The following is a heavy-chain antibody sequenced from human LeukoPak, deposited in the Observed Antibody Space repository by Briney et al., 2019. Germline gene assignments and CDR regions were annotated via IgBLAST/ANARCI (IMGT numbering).Heavy chain of an antibody. CDR3: ARDRPNYYGSDGHYYRRDGDY. Sequence: PGGSLRLSCAASGFTFSIYAMSWVRQAPGKGLQWVSSITSRGESTWYVDSVKGRFTITRDNSETALYLQMHSLRAEDTAVYYWARDRPNYYGSDGHYYRRDGDYWGRGTLVTVSS. D-gene: IGHD3-22*01. J-gene: IGHJ4*02. V-gene: IGHV3-23*01. CDR2: ITSRGEST. CDR1: GFTFSIYA.